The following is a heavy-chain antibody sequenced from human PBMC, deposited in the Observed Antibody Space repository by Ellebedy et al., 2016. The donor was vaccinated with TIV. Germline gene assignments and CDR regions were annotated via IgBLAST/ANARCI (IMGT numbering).Heavy chain of an antibody. Sequence: SETLSLTXAVYGGSFSGYYWSWIRQPPGKGLEWIGDITHSAVTNYNPSLKSRVTISLDTSKNQFFLKLTSVTAADTALYYCARGGHYNAPFNYYYYYGMNVWGQGTTVTVSS. D-gene: IGHD3-9*01. CDR3: ARGGHYNAPFNYYYYYGMNV. V-gene: IGHV4-34*01. J-gene: IGHJ6*02. CDR2: ITHSAVT. CDR1: GGSFSGYY.